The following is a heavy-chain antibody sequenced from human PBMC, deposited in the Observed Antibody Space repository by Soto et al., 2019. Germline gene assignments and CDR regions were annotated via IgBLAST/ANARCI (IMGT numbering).Heavy chain of an antibody. Sequence: PGGSLRLSCAASGFTFSSYSMNWVRQAPGKGLEWVSSISSSSSYIYYADSVKGRFTISRDNAKNSLYLQMNSLRAEDTAVYYCARDLSGSYNYYYGMDVWGQGTTVTVSS. CDR2: ISSSSSYI. CDR3: ARDLSGSYNYYYGMDV. CDR1: GFTFSSYS. J-gene: IGHJ6*02. D-gene: IGHD1-26*01. V-gene: IGHV3-21*01.